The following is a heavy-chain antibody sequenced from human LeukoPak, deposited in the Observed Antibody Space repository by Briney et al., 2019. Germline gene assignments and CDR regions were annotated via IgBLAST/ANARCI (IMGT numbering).Heavy chain of an antibody. Sequence: PGGSLRLSCAASGFTFSDYYMSWIRQAPGKGLEWVSAINGGGSSTYYADSVKGRFTISRDNSKNTLYLQMNSLRAEDTAVYYCAKPARTDYVDYWGQGTLVTVSS. J-gene: IGHJ4*02. CDR1: GFTFSDYY. D-gene: IGHD1-14*01. CDR3: AKPARTDYVDY. V-gene: IGHV3-23*01. CDR2: INGGGSST.